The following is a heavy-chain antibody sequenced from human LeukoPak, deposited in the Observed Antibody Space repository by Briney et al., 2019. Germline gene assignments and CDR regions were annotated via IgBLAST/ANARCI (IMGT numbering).Heavy chain of an antibody. V-gene: IGHV3-30*04. CDR3: ARAATYSSGWPYYYYYMDV. CDR1: GFTFSSHA. D-gene: IGHD6-19*01. CDR2: ISYDGSNK. Sequence: PGGSLRLSCAASGFTFSSHAMHWVRQAPGKGLEWVAVISYDGSNKYYADSVKGRFTISRDNSKNTLYLQMNSLRAEDTAVYYCARAATYSSGWPYYYYYMDVWGKGTTVTVSS. J-gene: IGHJ6*03.